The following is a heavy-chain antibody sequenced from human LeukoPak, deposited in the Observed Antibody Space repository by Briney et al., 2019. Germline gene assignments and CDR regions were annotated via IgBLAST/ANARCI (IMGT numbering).Heavy chain of an antibody. D-gene: IGHD3-9*01. V-gene: IGHV3-23*01. CDR2: ISGSSGRT. J-gene: IGHJ4*02. CDR3: AKDRFYDILTGYPDY. Sequence: GGSLRLSCAASGSTLSSFGMSWVLQAPGKGLEWVSAISGSSGRTYYADAVKGRFTVSRDISKNTVSLQMNRLRADDTAMYHCAKDRFYDILTGYPDYWGQGTLVTVSS. CDR1: GSTLSSFG.